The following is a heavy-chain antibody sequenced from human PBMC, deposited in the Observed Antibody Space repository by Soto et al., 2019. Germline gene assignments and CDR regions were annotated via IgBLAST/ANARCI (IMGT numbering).Heavy chain of an antibody. V-gene: IGHV4-34*01. CDR2: INHSGST. D-gene: IGHD3-10*01. CDR3: ARHYGSGRRYFQH. Sequence: QVQLQQWGAGLLKPSETLSLTCAGYGGSFSGYYWSWIRQPAGKGLEWIGEINHSGSTNYNPSLKSRVTISVDTSKNQFSLKLSSVTAADTAVYYCARHYGSGRRYFQHWGQGTLVTVSS. CDR1: GGSFSGYY. J-gene: IGHJ1*01.